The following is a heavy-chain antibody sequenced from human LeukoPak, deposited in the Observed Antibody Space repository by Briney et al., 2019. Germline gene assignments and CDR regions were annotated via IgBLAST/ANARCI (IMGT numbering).Heavy chain of an antibody. D-gene: IGHD3-3*01. J-gene: IGHJ4*02. CDR3: ARVGYYNFWSGYLED. Sequence: GGSLRLSCAASGFTVSSNYMSWVRQAPGKGLEWVSAIYSGGTTYYADSVKGRFTISRDNSKNTVYLQMNSLRAEDTAVYYCARVGYYNFWSGYLEDWGQGTLVTVSS. V-gene: IGHV3-53*01. CDR2: IYSGGTT. CDR1: GFTVSSNY.